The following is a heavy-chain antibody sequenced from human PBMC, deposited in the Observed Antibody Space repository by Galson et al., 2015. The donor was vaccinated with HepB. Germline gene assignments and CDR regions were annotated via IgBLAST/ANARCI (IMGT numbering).Heavy chain of an antibody. Sequence: SLRLSCAASGFTFSSYGMHWVRQAPGKGLEWVTVISYDGSEKYYADSVKGRFTISRDSSKNTLYLQMNSLRAEDTAVYYCARGVGSSWYYFDYWGQGTLVTVSS. CDR1: GFTFSSYG. CDR2: ISYDGSEK. CDR3: ARGVGSSWYYFDY. D-gene: IGHD6-13*01. J-gene: IGHJ4*02. V-gene: IGHV3-33*08.